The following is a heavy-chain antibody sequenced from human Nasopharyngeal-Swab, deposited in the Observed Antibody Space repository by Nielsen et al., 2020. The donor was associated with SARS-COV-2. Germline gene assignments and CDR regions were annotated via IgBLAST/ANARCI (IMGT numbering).Heavy chain of an antibody. D-gene: IGHD5-18*01. CDR3: ARAPGGIQLWLPYRDAFDI. Sequence: SVKVSCKASGGTFSSYAISWMRQATRQGLEWMGGIIPIFGTANYAQKFQGRVTITADKSTSTAYMELSSLRSEDTAVYYCARAPGGIQLWLPYRDAFDIWGQGTMVTVSS. J-gene: IGHJ3*02. V-gene: IGHV1-69*06. CDR1: GGTFSSYA. CDR2: IIPIFGTA.